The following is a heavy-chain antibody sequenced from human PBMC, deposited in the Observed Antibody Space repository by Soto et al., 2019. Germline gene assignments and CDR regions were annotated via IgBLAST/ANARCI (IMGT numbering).Heavy chain of an antibody. J-gene: IGHJ3*02. V-gene: IGHV4-39*01. CDR1: GGSISSSSYY. D-gene: IGHD4-17*01. Sequence: SETLSLTCTVSGGSISSSSYYWGWIRQPPGKGLEWIGSIYYSGSTYYNPSLKSRVTISVDTSKNQFSLKLSSVTAADTAVYYCARRHDYGDYEGHVAFDIWGQGTMVTVSS. CDR2: IYYSGST. CDR3: ARRHDYGDYEGHVAFDI.